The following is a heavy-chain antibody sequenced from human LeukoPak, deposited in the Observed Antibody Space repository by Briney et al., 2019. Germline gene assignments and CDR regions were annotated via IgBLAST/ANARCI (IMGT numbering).Heavy chain of an antibody. CDR1: GFTFSSYA. CDR3: AKGRTDWNAGFYYYYMDV. Sequence: GGSLRLSCAASGFTFSSYAMSWDRQAPGKGLEWVSAISGSGGSTYYADSVKGRFTISRDNSKNTLYLQMNSLRAEDTAVYYCAKGRTDWNAGFYYYYMDVWGKGTTVTVSS. V-gene: IGHV3-23*01. J-gene: IGHJ6*03. CDR2: ISGSGGST. D-gene: IGHD1-1*01.